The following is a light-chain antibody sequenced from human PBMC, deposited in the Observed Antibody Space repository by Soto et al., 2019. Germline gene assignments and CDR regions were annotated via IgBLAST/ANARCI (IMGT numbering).Light chain of an antibody. Sequence: QSVLTQPPSASGTPGQRVTISCSGSTSNLGSNFVSWYQQVPGAAPKLLISKNDHRPSGVPDRFSGSKSGTSASLAISGLRSEDEDDYHCAAWDDSLSGVVFGGGTKVTVL. CDR3: AAWDDSLSGVV. V-gene: IGLV1-47*01. CDR2: KND. J-gene: IGLJ3*02. CDR1: TSNLGSNF.